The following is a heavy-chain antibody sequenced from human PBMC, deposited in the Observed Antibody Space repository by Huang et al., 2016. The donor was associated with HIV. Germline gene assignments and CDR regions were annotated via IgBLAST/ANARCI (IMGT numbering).Heavy chain of an antibody. Sequence: QVQLVQSGAEVKTHGSSVKVSCKASGGTFSKYAISWVRQAPGQGLELMGGIIPMFGTPNYARKFQGRVTITADDSTSTTYVEVSSLRSEDTALYYCARGQLGSYGDYDVLYWGQRTLVTVSS. CDR3: ARGQLGSYGDYDVLY. D-gene: IGHD4-17*01. CDR1: GGTFSKYA. J-gene: IGHJ4*02. CDR2: IIPMFGTP. V-gene: IGHV1-69*13.